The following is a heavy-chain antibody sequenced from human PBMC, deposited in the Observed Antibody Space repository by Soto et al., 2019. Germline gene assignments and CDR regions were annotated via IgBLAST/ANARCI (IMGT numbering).Heavy chain of an antibody. J-gene: IGHJ4*02. Sequence: PGESLKISCQGSGYSFTSYWIGWVRHMPGKGLEWMGIIYPGDADTRYSPSFQGQVTISADKSISTAYLQWSSLKASDTAMYYCARHVVSGRYYEYFDYWGQGTLVTVSS. V-gene: IGHV5-51*01. CDR2: IYPGDADT. D-gene: IGHD1-26*01. CDR3: ARHVVSGRYYEYFDY. CDR1: GYSFTSYW.